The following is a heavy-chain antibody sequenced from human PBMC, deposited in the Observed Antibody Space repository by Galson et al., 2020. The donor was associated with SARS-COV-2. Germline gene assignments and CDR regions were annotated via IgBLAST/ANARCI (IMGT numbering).Heavy chain of an antibody. D-gene: IGHD3-3*01. CDR3: ARSRANYDFWSGYSNYYGMDV. J-gene: IGHJ6*02. Sequence: ASVKVSCKASGYTFTSYDINWVRQATGQGLEWMGWMNPNSGNTGYAQTFQGRVTLTRNTSISTAYMELCSLRSEDTAVYYCARSRANYDFWSGYSNYYGMDVWGQGTTVTVSS. CDR1: GYTFTSYD. CDR2: MNPNSGNT. V-gene: IGHV1-8*01.